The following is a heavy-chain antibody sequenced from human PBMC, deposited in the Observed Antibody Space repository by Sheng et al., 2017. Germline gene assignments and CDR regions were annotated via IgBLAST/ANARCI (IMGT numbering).Heavy chain of an antibody. V-gene: IGHV3-23*01. J-gene: IGHJ4*02. CDR3: AKDRAYSSQGGYFDY. CDR2: ISGSGGST. CDR1: GFTFSSYA. D-gene: IGHD6-13*01. Sequence: EVQLLESGGGLVQPGGSLRLSCAASGFTFSSYAMSWVRQAPGKGLEWVSAISGSGGSTYYADSVKGRFTISRDNSKNTLYLQMNSLRAEDTAVYYCAKDRAYSSQGGYFDYWGQGTLGHRLL.